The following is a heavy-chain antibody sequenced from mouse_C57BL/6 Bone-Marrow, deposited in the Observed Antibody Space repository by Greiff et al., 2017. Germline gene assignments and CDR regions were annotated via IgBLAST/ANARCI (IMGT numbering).Heavy chain of an antibody. J-gene: IGHJ4*01. Sequence: QVQLQQSGAELVKPGASVKLSCKASGYTFTESTIHWVKQRSGQGLEWIGWFYPGSGSLKYNEKFKDKATLTADKSSSTVSMELSRLTSEDSAVYFCARHEGGYYPLDYWGQGTSVTVSS. CDR1: GYTFTEST. V-gene: IGHV1-62-2*01. CDR2: FYPGSGSL. CDR3: ARHEGGYYPLDY. D-gene: IGHD2-3*01.